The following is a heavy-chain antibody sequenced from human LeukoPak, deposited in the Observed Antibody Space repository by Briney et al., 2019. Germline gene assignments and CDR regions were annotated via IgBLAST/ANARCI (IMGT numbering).Heavy chain of an antibody. CDR1: GGSISSYC. D-gene: IGHD3-22*01. V-gene: IGHV4-59*08. CDR2: IYYSGST. Sequence: PSETLSLTCTVSGGSISSYCWSWIRQPPGKGLEWIGYIYYSGSTNYNPSLKSRVTISVDTSKNQFSLKLSSVTAADTAVYYCARSTRYYDSSGYLPGFDYWGQGTLVTVSS. J-gene: IGHJ4*02. CDR3: ARSTRYYDSSGYLPGFDY.